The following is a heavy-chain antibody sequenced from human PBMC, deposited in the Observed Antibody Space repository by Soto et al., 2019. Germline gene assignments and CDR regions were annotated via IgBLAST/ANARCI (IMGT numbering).Heavy chain of an antibody. D-gene: IGHD5-18*01. CDR1: GFTFSSYA. J-gene: IGHJ4*02. CDR2: ISGSGGST. V-gene: IGHV3-23*01. CDR3: AKAGYSHGNPWFDY. Sequence: HPGGSLRLSFAASGFTFSSYAMSWVRQAPGKGLEWVSAISGSGGSTYYADSVKGRFTISRDNSKNTLYLQMNSLRAEDTAVYHCAKAGYSHGNPWFDYWGQGTLVTVSS.